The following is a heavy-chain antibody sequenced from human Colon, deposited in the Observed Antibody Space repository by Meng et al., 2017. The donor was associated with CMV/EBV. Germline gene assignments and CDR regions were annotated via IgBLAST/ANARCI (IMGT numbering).Heavy chain of an antibody. CDR3: ARALIAVSGTFYFDY. J-gene: IGHJ4*02. D-gene: IGHD6-19*01. Sequence: QVQLVQSGAEVKRPGDSVKVSCKASGYTFKFSSMHWVRQAPGQGPEWMGWISTHNGDTNYAQKFQGRVTMATDTSTSTAYMELRSLRSDDTGVYYCARALIAVSGTFYFDYWGQGTLVTVSS. CDR2: ISTHNGDT. CDR1: GYTFKFSS. V-gene: IGHV1-18*04.